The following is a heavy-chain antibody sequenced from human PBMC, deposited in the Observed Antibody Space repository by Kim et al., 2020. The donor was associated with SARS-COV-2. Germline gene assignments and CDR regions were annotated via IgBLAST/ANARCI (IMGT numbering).Heavy chain of an antibody. CDR3: ARGTRIYYDILTGYYSSNPPADYFDY. CDR2: IYHSGST. CDR1: GYSISSGYY. D-gene: IGHD3-9*01. J-gene: IGHJ4*02. V-gene: IGHV4-38-2*02. Sequence: SETLSLTCTVSGYSISSGYYWGWIRQPPGKGLEWIGSIYHSGSTYYNPSLKSRVTISVDTSKNQFSLKLSSVTAADTAVYYCARGTRIYYDILTGYYSSNPPADYFDYWGQGTLVTVSS.